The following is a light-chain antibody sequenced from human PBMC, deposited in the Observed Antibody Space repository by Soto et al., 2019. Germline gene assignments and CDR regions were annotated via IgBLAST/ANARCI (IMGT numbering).Light chain of an antibody. CDR2: GAA. CDR3: HQYGGSPWT. V-gene: IGKV3-20*01. Sequence: VLTLSPGTLCMPHRERATLSCRASQSITRSLLAWYQQKRGQAPRLIIYGAASRATGIPERFSGRASGTDFTLTISRLEPEDFALYYCHQYGGSPWTFGRGTKVDIK. J-gene: IGKJ1*01. CDR1: QSITRSL.